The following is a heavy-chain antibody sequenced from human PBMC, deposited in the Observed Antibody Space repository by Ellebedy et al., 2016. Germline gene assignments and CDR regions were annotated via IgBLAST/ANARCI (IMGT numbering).Heavy chain of an antibody. CDR1: GYTFTGYY. J-gene: IGHJ4*02. V-gene: IGHV1-2*04. Sequence: ASVKVSCKASGYTFTGYYMHWVRQAPGQGLEWMGWINPNSGGTNYAQKFQGWVTMTRDTPISTAYMELSRLRSDDTAVYYCARAGEGVAAPGFDYWGQGTLVTVSS. D-gene: IGHD6-19*01. CDR3: ARAGEGVAAPGFDY. CDR2: INPNSGGT.